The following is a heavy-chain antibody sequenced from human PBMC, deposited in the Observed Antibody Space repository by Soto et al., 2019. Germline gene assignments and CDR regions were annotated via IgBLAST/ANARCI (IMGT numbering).Heavy chain of an antibody. J-gene: IGHJ4*02. CDR2: INPNSGGT. D-gene: IGHD2-15*01. CDR3: ARGYCSGGSCYMYYFDY. V-gene: IGHV1-2*04. Sequence: ASVKVSCKASGYTFTGYYMHWVRQAPGQGLEWMGWINPNSGGTNYAQKFQGWVTMTRDTSISTAYMELSRLRSDDTAVYYCARGYCSGGSCYMYYFDYWSQGTLVTVSS. CDR1: GYTFTGYY.